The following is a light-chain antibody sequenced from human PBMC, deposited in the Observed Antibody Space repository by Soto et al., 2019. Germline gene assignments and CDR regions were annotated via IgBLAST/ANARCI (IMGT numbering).Light chain of an antibody. CDR3: QYHTDWPPYT. CDR1: QSVGRY. CDR2: DSS. J-gene: IGKJ2*01. V-gene: IGKV3-11*02. Sequence: EMVLTQSPATLSLSPGDRATLSCRASQSVGRYLAWYQQRPGQAPRLLIYDSSNGVTGIPARFSGNGSGRDFTLTISSLEPEDFAVYYCQYHTDWPPYTFGQGTTLEI.